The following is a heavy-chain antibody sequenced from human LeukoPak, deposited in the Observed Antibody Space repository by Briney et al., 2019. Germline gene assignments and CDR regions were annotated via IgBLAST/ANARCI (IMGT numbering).Heavy chain of an antibody. CDR3: AKDLDRVEGKPGYCSSTSCYTSAFDI. CDR2: ISGSGGST. D-gene: IGHD2-2*02. CDR1: GFTFSSYA. J-gene: IGHJ3*02. Sequence: GGSLRLSCAASGFTFSSYAMSWVRQAPGKGLEWVSAISGSGGSTYYADSVKGRFTISRDNSKNTLYLQMNSLRAEDTAVYYCAKDLDRVEGKPGYCSSTSCYTSAFDIWGQGTMVTVSS. V-gene: IGHV3-23*01.